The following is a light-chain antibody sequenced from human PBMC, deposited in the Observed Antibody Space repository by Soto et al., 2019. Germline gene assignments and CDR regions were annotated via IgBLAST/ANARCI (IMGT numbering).Light chain of an antibody. V-gene: IGLV2-14*01. Sequence: QSALTQPASVSGSPGQSITISCTGTSSDVGGYNYVSWYQQHPGKAPKLMIYDVSNRPSGVSNRFSDSKSGNTASLTISGLQAEDEADYYCSSYTSSSTLEVFGTGTKLTVL. J-gene: IGLJ1*01. CDR1: SSDVGGYNY. CDR3: SSYTSSSTLEV. CDR2: DVS.